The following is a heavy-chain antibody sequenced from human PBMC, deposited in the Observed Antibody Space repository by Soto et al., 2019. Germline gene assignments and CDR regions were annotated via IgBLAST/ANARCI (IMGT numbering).Heavy chain of an antibody. V-gene: IGHV3-30*18. CDR3: AKDGGPVYCNSPGCSAKHFDY. D-gene: IGHD2-2*01. CDR1: GFTFSNYG. CDR2: ISYDGDNE. Sequence: QVQLVESGGGVVQPGRSLRLSCAASGFTFSNYGMHWVRQAPGKGLEWVALISYDGDNEYYADSVSGRFTISRDNSKNTLYRQTSSLRHEDTAVYFCAKDGGPVYCNSPGCSAKHFDYWGQGTLVTVSS. J-gene: IGHJ4*02.